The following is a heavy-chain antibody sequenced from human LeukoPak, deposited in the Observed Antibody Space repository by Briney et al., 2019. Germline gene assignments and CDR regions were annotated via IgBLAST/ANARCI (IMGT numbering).Heavy chain of an antibody. J-gene: IGHJ6*02. V-gene: IGHV3-23*01. CDR2: ISGSGGST. CDR3: AKDLSPLYYYYGVDV. CDR1: GFTFSSYA. Sequence: GGSLRLSCAASGFTFSSYAMSWVRQAPGKGLEWVSAISGSGGSTYYADSVKGRFTISRDNSKNTLYLQMNSLRAEDTAVYYCAKDLSPLYYYYGVDVWGQGTTVTVSS.